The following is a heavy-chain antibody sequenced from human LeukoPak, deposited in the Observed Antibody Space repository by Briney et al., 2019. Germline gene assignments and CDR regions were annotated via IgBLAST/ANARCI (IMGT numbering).Heavy chain of an antibody. Sequence: AGGSLRLSCAASGFTFSSYEMNWVRQAPGKGLEWVSYISSSGSTIYYADSVKGRFTISRDNAKNSLYLQMNSLRAEDTAVYYCAGNYDILTGFPYFDYWGQGTLVTVSS. CDR3: AGNYDILTGFPYFDY. CDR1: GFTFSSYE. D-gene: IGHD3-9*01. CDR2: ISSSGSTI. V-gene: IGHV3-48*03. J-gene: IGHJ4*02.